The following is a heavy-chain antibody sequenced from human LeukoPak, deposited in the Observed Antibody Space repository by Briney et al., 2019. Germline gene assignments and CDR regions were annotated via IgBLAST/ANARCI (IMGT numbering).Heavy chain of an antibody. CDR1: GGSIGSITYY. CDR2: LHYSGGT. J-gene: IGHJ4*02. Sequence: SETLSLTCSASGGSIGSITYYWAWIRQPPGKGLEWIGSLHYSGGTDYNPSLKSRVTISVDTSKNQFSLKLSSVTAADTAVYYCARVVLGGSLRGALDYWGQGTLVTVSS. CDR3: ARVVLGGSLRGALDY. V-gene: IGHV4-39*07. D-gene: IGHD1-26*01.